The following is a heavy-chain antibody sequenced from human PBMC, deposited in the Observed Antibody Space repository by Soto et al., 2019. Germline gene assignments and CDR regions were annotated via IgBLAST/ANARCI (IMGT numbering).Heavy chain of an antibody. CDR2: ISSSSSTI. V-gene: IGHV3-48*02. CDR1: GFTFSSYS. D-gene: IGHD3-3*01. CDR3: ARDNAAYYDFWSGSYYYYGMDV. Sequence: PGGSLRLSCAASGFTFSSYSMNWVRQAPGKWLEWVSYISSSSSTIYYADSVKGRFTISRDNAKNSLYLQMNSLRDEDTAVYYCARDNAAYYDFWSGSYYYYGMDVWGQGTTVTSP. J-gene: IGHJ6*02.